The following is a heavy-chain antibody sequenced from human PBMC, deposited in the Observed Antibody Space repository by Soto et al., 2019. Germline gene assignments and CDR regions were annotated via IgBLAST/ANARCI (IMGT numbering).Heavy chain of an antibody. CDR1: GFTFSSYA. CDR3: AKDWDPYYYDSSGSPTFDY. V-gene: IGHV3-23*01. D-gene: IGHD3-22*01. Sequence: EVQLLESGGGLVQPGGSLRLSCAASGFTFSSYAMSWVRQAPGKGLEWVSAISGSGGSTYYADSVKGRFTISRDNSKNTLYLQMNSLRAEDTAVYYCAKDWDPYYYDSSGSPTFDYWGQGTLVTVSS. J-gene: IGHJ4*02. CDR2: ISGSGGST.